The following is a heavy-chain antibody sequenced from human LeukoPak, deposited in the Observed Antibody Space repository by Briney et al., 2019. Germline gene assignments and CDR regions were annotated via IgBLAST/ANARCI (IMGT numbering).Heavy chain of an antibody. CDR1: GFTFNTYA. V-gene: IGHV3-23*01. D-gene: IGHD1-26*01. CDR2: ISPAGGRT. J-gene: IGHJ3*02. CDR3: ARSGSYYAFDI. Sequence: GGSLRLSCVGSGFTFNTYAVSWVRQAPGKGLEWVSAISPAGGRTYYADSVKGRFTISRDNAKNSLYLQMNSLRAEDTAVYYCARSGSYYAFDIWGQGTMVTVSS.